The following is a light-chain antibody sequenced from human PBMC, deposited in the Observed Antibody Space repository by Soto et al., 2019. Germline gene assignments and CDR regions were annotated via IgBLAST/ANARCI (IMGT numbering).Light chain of an antibody. CDR1: QSLLHRDGNTY. CDR3: MQGTHWPPWT. V-gene: IGKV2-30*02. Sequence: DVVMTQSPLSLPVTLGQPASISCRSSQSLLHRDGNTYLNWFQQRPGQSPRRLIYRVSNRDSGVPDRLSGSGSGTDFTLKISRVEAEDVGIYYCMQGTHWPPWTFGQGTKVEIK. CDR2: RVS. J-gene: IGKJ1*01.